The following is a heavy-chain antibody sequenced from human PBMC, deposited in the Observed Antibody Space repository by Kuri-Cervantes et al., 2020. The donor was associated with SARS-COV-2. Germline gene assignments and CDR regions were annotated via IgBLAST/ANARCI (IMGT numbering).Heavy chain of an antibody. V-gene: IGHV3-53*01. Sequence: GESLKISCAASGFTVSSNYMSWVRQAPGKGLEWVAVIYSGGSTYYADSVKGRFTISRDNSKNTLYLQMNSLRAEDTAVYHCASDLHTGGAPDGYHFYGLDVWGQGTTVTVSS. CDR1: GFTVSSNY. CDR2: IYSGGST. D-gene: IGHD5-18*01. J-gene: IGHJ6*02. CDR3: ASDLHTGGAPDGYHFYGLDV.